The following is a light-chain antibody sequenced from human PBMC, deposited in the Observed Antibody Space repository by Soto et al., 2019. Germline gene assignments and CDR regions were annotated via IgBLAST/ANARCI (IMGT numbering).Light chain of an antibody. V-gene: IGKV3-11*01. CDR1: QSVSSY. CDR2: DAS. J-gene: IGKJ3*01. Sequence: EIVLTQSPATLSLSPGERATLSCRASQSVSSYLDWYQQKPGQAPRLLIYDASNRAHGIPARFSGSGSGTDFTLTIRSLGPEDVSVYYCQQRTNWPLTFGPGTKVDIK. CDR3: QQRTNWPLT.